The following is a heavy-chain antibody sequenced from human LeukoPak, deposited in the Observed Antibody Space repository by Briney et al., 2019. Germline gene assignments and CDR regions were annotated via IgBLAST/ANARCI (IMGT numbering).Heavy chain of an antibody. Sequence: GGSLRLSCAASGFTFSDYYMSWIRQAPGKGLEWVSYISSSGSTIYYADSVKGRFTISRDNAKNSLYLQMNSLRAEDTAVYCCAGALSGYNYGPDYWGQGTLVTVSS. CDR3: AGALSGYNYGPDY. CDR1: GFTFSDYY. CDR2: ISSSGSTI. V-gene: IGHV3-11*04. J-gene: IGHJ4*02. D-gene: IGHD5-18*01.